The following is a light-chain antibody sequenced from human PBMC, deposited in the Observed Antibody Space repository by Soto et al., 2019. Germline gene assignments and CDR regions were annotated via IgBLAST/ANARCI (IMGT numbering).Light chain of an antibody. CDR3: QQRSNWLIT. J-gene: IGKJ5*01. Sequence: EIVLTQSPGTLSLSPGEKATLSCRASQSVTSYLAWYQQRPGQAPRLLIYDASHRATGIPARLSGSGSGTDFTLTISSLEPEDFAVYYCQQRSNWLITFGQGTRLEIK. CDR2: DAS. CDR1: QSVTSY. V-gene: IGKV3-11*01.